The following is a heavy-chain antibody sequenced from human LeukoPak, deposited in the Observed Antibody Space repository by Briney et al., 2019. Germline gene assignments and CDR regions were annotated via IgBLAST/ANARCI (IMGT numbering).Heavy chain of an antibody. D-gene: IGHD4-17*01. CDR1: GGPISSSSYN. V-gene: IGHV4-39*01. Sequence: PSETLSLTCTVSGGPISSSSYNWGGIPQPPGKGLGGMGRIYYSGSTYYNPSLKSRVTISVDTSKNQFSLKLSSVTAADTAVYYCVRRPYTTGYGDYEVRPYDYWGQGTLVTVSS. CDR3: VRRPYTTGYGDYEVRPYDY. CDR2: IYYSGST. J-gene: IGHJ4*02.